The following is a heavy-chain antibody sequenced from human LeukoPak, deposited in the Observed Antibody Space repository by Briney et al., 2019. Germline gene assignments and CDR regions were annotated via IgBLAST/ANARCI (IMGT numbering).Heavy chain of an antibody. CDR1: GFTVSSNY. CDR3: ASGGIYYGAAFDF. V-gene: IGHV3-53*01. J-gene: IGHJ4*02. D-gene: IGHD1-26*01. Sequence: GGSLRLSCAVSGFTVSSNYMSWVRQAPGKGLEWVSIIYSGGSTFYADSVKGRFTISRDNAKNSLYLQMNSLRAEDTALYYCASGGIYYGAAFDFWGQGSLVTVSS. CDR2: IYSGGST.